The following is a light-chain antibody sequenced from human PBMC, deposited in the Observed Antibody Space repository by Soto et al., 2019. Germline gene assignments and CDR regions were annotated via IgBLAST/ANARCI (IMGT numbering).Light chain of an antibody. V-gene: IGKV3-20*01. Sequence: EIVLTQSPGTLSLSPGEGATLSCRASQSVSSSYLAWYQQKPGQAPRLLIYGASNRATGIPDRFSGSGSGTDFTLTISRLEPEDFAVYFCHQYGSSPRFTFGPGT. CDR2: GAS. CDR3: HQYGSSPRFT. CDR1: QSVSSSY. J-gene: IGKJ3*01.